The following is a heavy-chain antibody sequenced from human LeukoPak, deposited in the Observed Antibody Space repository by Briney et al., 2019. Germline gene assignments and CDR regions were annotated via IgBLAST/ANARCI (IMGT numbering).Heavy chain of an antibody. D-gene: IGHD3-22*01. J-gene: IGHJ4*02. CDR3: ARVRVSSGHHPWYFDY. V-gene: IGHV4-59*01. CDR1: GGSISSYY. Sequence: SETLSLTCTVSGGSISSYYWSWIRQSPGKGLEWIGYIYYSGSTDYNPSLKSRVTISVDTSKNQFSLKLSSVTAADTAVYYCARVRVSSGHHPWYFDYWGQGTLVTVTS. CDR2: IYYSGST.